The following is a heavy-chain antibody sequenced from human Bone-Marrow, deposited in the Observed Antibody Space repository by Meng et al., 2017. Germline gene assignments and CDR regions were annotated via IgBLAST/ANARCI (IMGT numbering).Heavy chain of an antibody. CDR3: ARARSAWFNDAFDI. J-gene: IGHJ3*02. V-gene: IGHV5-51*01. CDR2: IYPGDSDT. Sequence: KVSCKGSGYSFTSYWIGWVRQMPGKGLEWMGIIYPGDSDTRYSPSFQGHVTISADKSISTAYLQWSSLKASDTAVYYCARARSAWFNDAFDIWGQGTMVTVSS. D-gene: IGHD6-19*01. CDR1: GYSFTSYW.